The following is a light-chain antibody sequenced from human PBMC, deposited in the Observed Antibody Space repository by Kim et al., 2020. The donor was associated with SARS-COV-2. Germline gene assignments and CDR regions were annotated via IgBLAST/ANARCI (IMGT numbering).Light chain of an antibody. V-gene: IGKV3-20*01. Sequence: EIVLTQSPGTLSLSPGERATLSCRASQTVSNTYIAWYQQKPGQSPRLLLYGASSRATGIPDRFTGSGSGTEYTLTISRLEPEDFAVYYCQQYGGSSWTFGQGTKVDIK. J-gene: IGKJ1*01. CDR1: QTVSNTY. CDR3: QQYGGSSWT. CDR2: GAS.